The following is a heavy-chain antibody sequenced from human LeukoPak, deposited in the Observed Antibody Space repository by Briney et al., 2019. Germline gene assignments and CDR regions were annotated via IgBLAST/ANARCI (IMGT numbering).Heavy chain of an antibody. J-gene: IGHJ4*02. V-gene: IGHV4-39*01. CDR2: IYYSGST. Sequence: SETLSLTCTVSGGSISSSSYYWGWIRQPPGKGLEWIGSIYYSGSTYYNPSLKSRVTISVDTSKNQFSLKLSSVTAADTAVYYCARRDYYGSGARDYYFDYWGQGTLVTVSS. D-gene: IGHD3-10*01. CDR1: GGSISSSSYY. CDR3: ARRDYYGSGARDYYFDY.